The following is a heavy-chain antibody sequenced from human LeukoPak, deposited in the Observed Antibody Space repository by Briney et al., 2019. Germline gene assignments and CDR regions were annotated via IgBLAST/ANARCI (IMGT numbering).Heavy chain of an antibody. D-gene: IGHD3-10*01. V-gene: IGHV1-18*01. Sequence: ASVKVSCKASGYTFTSYGISWARQAPGQGLEWMEWISAYNGNTNYAQKLQGRVTMPPDTSPSTAYMELRRLRSDDTAVYYCARDLLIRGVTPLGYWGQGTLVTVSS. J-gene: IGHJ4*02. CDR3: ARDLLIRGVTPLGY. CDR1: GYTFTSYG. CDR2: ISAYNGNT.